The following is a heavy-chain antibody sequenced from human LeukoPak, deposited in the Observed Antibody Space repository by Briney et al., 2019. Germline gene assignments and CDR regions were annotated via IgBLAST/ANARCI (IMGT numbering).Heavy chain of an antibody. D-gene: IGHD3-10*01. J-gene: IGHJ4*02. CDR3: ASYISLDD. CDR2: ISSSSSYI. CDR1: GFTFSSYS. V-gene: IGHV3-21*01. Sequence: PGGSLRLSCAASGFTFSSYSMNWVRQAPGEGLEWVSSISSSSSYIYYADSVKGRFTVSRDNAKNSLYLQMNSLRAEDTEVYYCASYISLDDWGQGTLVTVSS.